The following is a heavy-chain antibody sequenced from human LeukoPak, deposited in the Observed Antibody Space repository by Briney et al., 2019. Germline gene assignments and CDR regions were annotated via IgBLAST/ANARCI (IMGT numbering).Heavy chain of an antibody. J-gene: IGHJ4*02. V-gene: IGHV3-48*01. Sequence: GGSLRLSCAASGFTFSRYSMNWVRQSPGKGLEWVSFISSASSLIYYADSVQDRFIISRDNAKNSLFLQMSTRRAEDTAVYYCAREDIVATIDYWGQGTLVTVSS. CDR2: ISSASSLI. CDR3: AREDIVATIDY. CDR1: GFTFSRYS. D-gene: IGHD5-12*01.